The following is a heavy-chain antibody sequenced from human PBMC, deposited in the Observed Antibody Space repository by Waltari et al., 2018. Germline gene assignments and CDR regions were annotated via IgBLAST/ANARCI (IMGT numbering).Heavy chain of an antibody. J-gene: IGHJ3*01. D-gene: IGHD5-12*01. CDR3: ATYIGASVGTAAFDV. CDR2: MSYTGST. CDR1: GVSITSTRHH. Sequence: QLQLQESGPGLVKPSETLSLTCSVYGVSITSTRHHWGWSRQPPGQGLEWIGTMSYTGSTYSSPSLQSRVTISRDTSKNQLSLKLGSVTAADTAVYYCATYIGASVGTAAFDVWGQGTMVTVSS. V-gene: IGHV4-39*01.